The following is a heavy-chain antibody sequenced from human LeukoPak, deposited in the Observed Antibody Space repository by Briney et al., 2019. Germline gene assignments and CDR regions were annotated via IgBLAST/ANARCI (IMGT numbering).Heavy chain of an antibody. V-gene: IGHV3-11*01. Sequence: GGSLRLSCAASGFTVSSNYMSWIRQAPGKGLEWVSYISSSGSTIYYADSVKGRFTISRDNAKNSLYLQMNSLRAEDTAVYYCARPLECSSTSCYWFDPWGQGTLVTVSS. CDR1: GFTVSSNY. D-gene: IGHD2-2*01. J-gene: IGHJ5*02. CDR3: ARPLECSSTSCYWFDP. CDR2: ISSSGSTI.